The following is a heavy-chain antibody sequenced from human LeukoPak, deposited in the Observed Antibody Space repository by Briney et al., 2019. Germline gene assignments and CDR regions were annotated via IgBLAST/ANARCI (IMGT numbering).Heavy chain of an antibody. J-gene: IGHJ6*02. V-gene: IGHV3-23*01. Sequence: PGGSLRLSCAASGFTFSSYAMSWVRQAPGKGLEWVSAISGSGGSTYYADSVKGRFTISRDDSKNTLYLQMNSLRAEDTAVYYCALFGSAAGTVPPNYYYYYGMDVWGQGTTVTVSS. CDR1: GFTFSSYA. CDR3: ALFGSAAGTVPPNYYYYYGMDV. CDR2: ISGSGGST. D-gene: IGHD6-13*01.